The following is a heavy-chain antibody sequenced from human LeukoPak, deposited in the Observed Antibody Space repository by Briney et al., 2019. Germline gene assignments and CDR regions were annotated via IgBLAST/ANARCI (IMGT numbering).Heavy chain of an antibody. Sequence: NPSETLSLTCTVSGGSISSSSYYWGWIRQPPGKGLEWIGYIYYDGSTDYNPSLKSRVTISVDTSKNKFSLKLTSVTAADTAVYYCVRHLSRAQNYWYFDPWGRGTLVTVSS. V-gene: IGHV4-61*05. CDR3: VRHLSRAQNYWYFDP. CDR2: IYYDGST. CDR1: GGSISSSSYY. J-gene: IGHJ2*01.